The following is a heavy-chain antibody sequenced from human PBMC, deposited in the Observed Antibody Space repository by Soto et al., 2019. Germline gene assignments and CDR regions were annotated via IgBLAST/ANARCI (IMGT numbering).Heavy chain of an antibody. D-gene: IGHD3-10*01. CDR1: GYSFSNYG. V-gene: IGHV1-18*01. J-gene: IGHJ6*02. Sequence: QVHLVQSGAEVKKPGASVKVSCKTSGYSFSNYGISWVRQAPGQGLEWLGWISDYNGNTNYAQKFQGRVIMTTDTSTKTAYMVLRSLRVDDTAVYYCARDGYYGSGSYGMDVWGQGTTVTVSS. CDR3: ARDGYYGSGSYGMDV. CDR2: ISDYNGNT.